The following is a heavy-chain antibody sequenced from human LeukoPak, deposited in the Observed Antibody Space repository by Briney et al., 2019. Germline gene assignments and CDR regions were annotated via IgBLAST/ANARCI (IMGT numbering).Heavy chain of an antibody. J-gene: IGHJ4*02. V-gene: IGHV4-59*12. CDR1: GGSISSYY. D-gene: IGHD6-6*01. CDR2: IYYSGST. Sequence: KSSETLSLTCTVSGGSISSYYWSWIRQPPGKGLEWIGYIYYSGSTNYNPSLKSRVTISVDTSKNQFSLKLSSVTAADTAVYYCARGSAAARRFPFDYWGQGTLVTVSS. CDR3: ARGSAAARRFPFDY.